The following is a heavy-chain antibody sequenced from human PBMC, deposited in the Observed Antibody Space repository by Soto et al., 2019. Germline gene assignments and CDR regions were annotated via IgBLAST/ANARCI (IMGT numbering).Heavy chain of an antibody. CDR3: AKGLPLWCVELDY. CDR1: GFTFSSYG. J-gene: IGHJ4*02. V-gene: IGHV3-30*18. Sequence: QVQLVESGGGVVQPGRSLRLSCAASGFTFSSYGMHWVRQAPGKGLEWVAVISYDGSKKYYADSVKGRFTISRDNSKNTLYLQMNSLRAEDTAVYYCAKGLPLWCVELDYCGQGTLVTVSS. CDR2: ISYDGSKK. D-gene: IGHD3-10*01.